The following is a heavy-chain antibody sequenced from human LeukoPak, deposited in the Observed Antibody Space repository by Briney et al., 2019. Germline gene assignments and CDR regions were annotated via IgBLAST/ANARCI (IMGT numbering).Heavy chain of an antibody. J-gene: IGHJ4*02. Sequence: SETLSLTCAVYGGSFSGYYWGWIRQPPGKGLEWIGSIYYSGSTYYNPSLKSRVTISVDTSKNQFSLKLSSVTAADTAVYYCARDPALAGSYYQTNYRFDYWGQGALVTVSS. V-gene: IGHV4-34*01. D-gene: IGHD3-10*01. CDR1: GGSFSGYY. CDR3: ARDPALAGSYYQTNYRFDY. CDR2: IYYSGST.